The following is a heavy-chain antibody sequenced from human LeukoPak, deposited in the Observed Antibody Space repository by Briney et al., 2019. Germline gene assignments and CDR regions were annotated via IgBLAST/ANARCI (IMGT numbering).Heavy chain of an antibody. CDR2: ISISTSYI. J-gene: IGHJ4*02. Sequence: GGSLRLSCAASGFIFSDYSMIWVRQAPGKGLEWVASISISTSYIDYADSVKGRFTISRDNAKNSLYLQMNSLRVDDTAVYYCARERFHGSGAPKYDYWGQGTLVTVSS. D-gene: IGHD3-10*01. CDR3: ARERFHGSGAPKYDY. V-gene: IGHV3-21*01. CDR1: GFIFSDYS.